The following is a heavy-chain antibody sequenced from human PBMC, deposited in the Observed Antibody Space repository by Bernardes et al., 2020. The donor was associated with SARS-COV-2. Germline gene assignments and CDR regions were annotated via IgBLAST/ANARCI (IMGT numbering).Heavy chain of an antibody. V-gene: IGHV4-34*01. D-gene: IGHD3-10*01. CDR1: GDSLSGYY. CDR2: INHSGTT. CDR3: VADRRRMGRGYQGLDV. J-gene: IGHJ6*02. Sequence: SETLSLTCAVSGDSLSGYYWTWIRQPPGKGLEWIGEINHSGTTNYKPSLKSRVTISIDTSKSQIFLRLSSVTAADSAMYYCVADRRRMGRGYQGLDVWAQGTTVIVS.